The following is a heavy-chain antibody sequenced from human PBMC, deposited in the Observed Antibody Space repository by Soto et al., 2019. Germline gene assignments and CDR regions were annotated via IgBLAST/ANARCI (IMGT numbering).Heavy chain of an antibody. CDR1: GYTFTSYG. CDR2: VSAYNGNT. Sequence: QVQLVQSGAEVKKPGASVKVSCKASGYTFTSYGISWVRQAPGQGLEWMGWVSAYNGNTNYAQKRQGRDTTTTDTSTSAAYMELRSLRSDDTAVYYCARGGDIYCSGGSCYEVFAWWFVPWVQGTLVTVSS. J-gene: IGHJ5*02. D-gene: IGHD2-15*01. V-gene: IGHV1-18*01. CDR3: ARGGDIYCSGGSCYEVFAWWFVP.